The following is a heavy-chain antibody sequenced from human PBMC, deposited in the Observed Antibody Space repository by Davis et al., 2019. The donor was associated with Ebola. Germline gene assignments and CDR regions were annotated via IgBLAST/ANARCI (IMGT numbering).Heavy chain of an antibody. D-gene: IGHD6-19*01. J-gene: IGHJ5*02. V-gene: IGHV1-3*01. Sequence: ASVKVSCKASGYIFTTYAIHWVRQAPGQRLEWMGWINAGNGDTKSSQKFQGRVTITRDTSASTAYMELTSLRSEDTAVFFWARGKTVAGTRGLSWFDPWGPGTLVTVSS. CDR2: INAGNGDT. CDR1: GYIFTTYA. CDR3: ARGKTVAGTRGLSWFDP.